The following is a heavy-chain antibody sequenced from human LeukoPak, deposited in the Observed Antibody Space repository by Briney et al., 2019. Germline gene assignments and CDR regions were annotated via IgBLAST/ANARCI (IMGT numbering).Heavy chain of an antibody. V-gene: IGHV3-33*01. CDR2: IWYDGGNR. Sequence: GGSLRLSCAASGFTFSGYGMVWVRQAPGKGLEWVALIWYDGGNRYCADSVRGRFTVSRDNSKNTLYLQMNSLRVEDTAVYYCASGSYSKWGQGTLVTVSS. CDR1: GFTFSGYG. J-gene: IGHJ4*02. CDR3: ASGSYSK. D-gene: IGHD1-26*01.